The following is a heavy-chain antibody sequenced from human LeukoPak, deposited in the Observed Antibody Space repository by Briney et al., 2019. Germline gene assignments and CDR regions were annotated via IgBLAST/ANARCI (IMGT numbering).Heavy chain of an antibody. V-gene: IGHV5-51*01. CDR2: IYPGDSDT. CDR3: ARGRDSSGYYSVYFDY. J-gene: IGHJ4*02. D-gene: IGHD3-22*01. Sequence: GESLKISCKGSGYSFTSHWIGWVRQMPGKGLEWMGIIYPGDSDTRYSPSFQGQVTISADKSISTAYLQWSSLKASDTAMYYCARGRDSSGYYSVYFDYWGQGTLVTVSS. CDR1: GYSFTSHW.